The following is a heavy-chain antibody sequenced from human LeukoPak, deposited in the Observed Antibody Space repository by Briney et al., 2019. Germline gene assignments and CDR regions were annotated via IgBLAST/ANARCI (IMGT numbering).Heavy chain of an antibody. V-gene: IGHV1-18*01. CDR2: ISAYNGNT. CDR3: ARGTAVAGTQSAMDHFDY. CDR1: GYTFTSYG. Sequence: ASVKVSCTASGYTFTSYGISWVRQAPGQGLEWMGWISAYNGNTNYAQKLQGRVTMTTDTSTSTAYMELRSLRSDDTAVYYCARGTAVAGTQSAMDHFDYWGQGTLVTVSS. D-gene: IGHD6-19*01. J-gene: IGHJ4*02.